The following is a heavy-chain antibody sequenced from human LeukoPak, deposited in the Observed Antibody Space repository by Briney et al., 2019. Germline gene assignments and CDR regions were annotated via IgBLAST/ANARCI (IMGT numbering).Heavy chain of an antibody. CDR3: ARGEQWLAASPFDY. CDR2: FYNRGSA. V-gene: IGHV4-39*07. J-gene: IGHJ4*02. CDR1: GCSISSSNYY. D-gene: IGHD6-19*01. Sequence: KPSETLSLTGTGSGCSISSSNYYWGWIRQPPGKGLGWIGSFYNRGSAYYIPSLNSRVTISLDTSKNQLSLKLSSVTAAATAGYYCARGEQWLAASPFDYWGQGTLVTVSS.